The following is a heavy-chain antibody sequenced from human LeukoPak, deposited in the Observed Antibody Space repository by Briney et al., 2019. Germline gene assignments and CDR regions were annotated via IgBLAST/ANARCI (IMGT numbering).Heavy chain of an antibody. V-gene: IGHV4-38-2*02. D-gene: IGHD3-22*01. CDR1: GYSISSGYY. CDR2: IYHSGST. Sequence: PSETLSLTCTVSGYSISSGYYWGWIRQPPGKGLEWIGSIYHSGSTYYNPSLKSRVTISVDTSKNQFSLKLSSVTAADTAVYYCGREYYDRTFDYWGQGTLVTVSS. CDR3: GREYYDRTFDY. J-gene: IGHJ4*02.